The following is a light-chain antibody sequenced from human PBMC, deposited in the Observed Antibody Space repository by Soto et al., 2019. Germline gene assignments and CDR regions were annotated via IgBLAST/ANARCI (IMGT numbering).Light chain of an antibody. CDR3: QQYNIYPLT. V-gene: IGKV1-17*01. CDR2: AAS. Sequence: DIQMSQSPSSLSASVGDRVTITCRASQGIGNDLGWYQQKPGKAPKRLIYAASSLQSGVPSRFSGSESGTEFTLTISSLQPEDFATYYCQQYNIYPLTFGGGTKVEVK. CDR1: QGIGND. J-gene: IGKJ4*01.